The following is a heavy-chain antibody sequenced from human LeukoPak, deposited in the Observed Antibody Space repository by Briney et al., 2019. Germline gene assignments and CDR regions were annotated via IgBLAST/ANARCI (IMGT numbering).Heavy chain of an antibody. J-gene: IGHJ4*02. Sequence: ASVKVSCKASGGTFSSYAISWVRQAPGQGLEWMGGFDPEDGETIYAQKFQGRVTMTEDTSTDTAYMELSSLRSEDTAVYYCATSAGYSYGYVFDYWGQGTLVTVSS. D-gene: IGHD5-18*01. V-gene: IGHV1-24*01. CDR3: ATSAGYSYGYVFDY. CDR2: FDPEDGET. CDR1: GGTFSSYA.